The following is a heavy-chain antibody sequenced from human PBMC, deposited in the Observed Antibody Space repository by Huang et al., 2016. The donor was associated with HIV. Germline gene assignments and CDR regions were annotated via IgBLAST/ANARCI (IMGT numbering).Heavy chain of an antibody. D-gene: IGHD3-3*01. J-gene: IGHJ6*02. CDR1: GGSFTGNY. CDR3: ARQWTILEWLLGLDV. Sequence: QMQLQQRGAGLLKPSETLSLTCGVSGGSFTGNYLTWIRQAPGKGREWIGEVNDSGATNYTPSLKGRVTISLDKSNRELSLNLSSVTAADTAVYYCARQWTILEWLLGLDVWGQGTTVIVSS. CDR2: VNDSGAT. V-gene: IGHV4-34*02.